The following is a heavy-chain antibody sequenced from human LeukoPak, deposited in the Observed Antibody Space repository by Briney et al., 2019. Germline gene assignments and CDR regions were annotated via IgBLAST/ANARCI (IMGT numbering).Heavy chain of an antibody. CDR1: GFTFSSYA. J-gene: IGHJ4*02. CDR2: ISGSGGST. V-gene: IGHV3-23*01. Sequence: GGSLRLSCAASGFTFSSYAMSWVRQAPGKGLEWVSAISGSGGSTYYADSVKGRFTISRDNSKNTLYLQMNSLRAEDTAVYYCANYDSSGYYAPFDYWGQGTLVTVSS. D-gene: IGHD3-22*01. CDR3: ANYDSSGYYAPFDY.